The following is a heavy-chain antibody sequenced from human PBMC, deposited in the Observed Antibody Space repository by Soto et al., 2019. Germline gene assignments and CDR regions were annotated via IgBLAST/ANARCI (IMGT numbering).Heavy chain of an antibody. D-gene: IGHD6-13*01. CDR1: VRFISSFH. CDR3: TRTPFIAEAYYFDS. Sequence: SDSLYLMYSVCVRFISSFHWRWMRQPPGKGLELIAYIYYSGSTYYNPSLKSRVTISVDTSKNQFSLKLSSVTASDTALYYCTRTPFIAEAYYFDSWGQGTLVTVS. J-gene: IGHJ4*02. V-gene: IGHV4-59*07. CDR2: IYYSGST.